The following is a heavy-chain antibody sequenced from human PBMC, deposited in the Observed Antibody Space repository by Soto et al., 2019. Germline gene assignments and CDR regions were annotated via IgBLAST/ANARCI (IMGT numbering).Heavy chain of an antibody. CDR2: IIPIFGTA. CDR3: ARSTTVVTNEGDDAFDI. CDR1: GGTFSSYD. Sequence: ASVKVSCKASGGTFSSYDISWVRQAPGQGLEWMGGIIPIFGTANYAQKFQGRVTITADKSTSTAYMELSSLRSEDTAVYYCARSTTVVTNEGDDAFDIWGQGTMVTVSS. D-gene: IGHD4-17*01. J-gene: IGHJ3*02. V-gene: IGHV1-69*06.